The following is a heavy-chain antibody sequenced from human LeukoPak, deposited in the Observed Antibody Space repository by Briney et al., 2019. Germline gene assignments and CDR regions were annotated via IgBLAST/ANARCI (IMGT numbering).Heavy chain of an antibody. J-gene: IGHJ6*02. V-gene: IGHV1-46*01. CDR3: ARPMVTTMVRTDYGMDV. Sequence: ASVKVSCKASGYTFTSYYMHWVRQAPGQGLEWMGIINPSGGSTSYAQKFQGRVTMTRDTSTSTVYMELSSLRSEDTAVYYCARPMVTTMVRTDYGMDVWGQGTTVTVSS. CDR1: GYTFTSYY. D-gene: IGHD3-10*01. CDR2: INPSGGST.